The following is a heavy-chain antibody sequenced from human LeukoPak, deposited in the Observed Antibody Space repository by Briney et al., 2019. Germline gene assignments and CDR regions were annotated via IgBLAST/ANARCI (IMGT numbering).Heavy chain of an antibody. CDR2: INPNSGGT. J-gene: IGHJ1*01. D-gene: IGHD3-9*01. CDR1: GYTFTGYY. CDR3: ARTYYDILTGYYTEYFQH. Sequence: ASVKVSCKASGYTFTGYYMHWVRQAPGQGLEWMGWINPNSGGTNYAQKFQGRVTMTRDTSISTAYMELSRLRSDDTAVYYCARTYYDILTGYYTEYFQHWGQGTLVTVSS. V-gene: IGHV1-2*02.